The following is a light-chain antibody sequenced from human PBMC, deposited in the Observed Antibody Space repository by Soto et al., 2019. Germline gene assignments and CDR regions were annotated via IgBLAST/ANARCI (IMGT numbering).Light chain of an antibody. CDR1: PRLLHSNGYNY. V-gene: IGKV2-28*01. CDR3: IQALHTSRGT. J-gene: IGKJ1*01. Sequence: MVKLPAPMYPPATPRAAASSCCRSRPRLLHSNGYNYLDWYLQKPGQSPQLLLYLGSNRASGGPDRFSGSGSGTDFTLKISRVEAEDVAVYYCIQALHTSRGTFGQGTKVDIK. CDR2: LGS.